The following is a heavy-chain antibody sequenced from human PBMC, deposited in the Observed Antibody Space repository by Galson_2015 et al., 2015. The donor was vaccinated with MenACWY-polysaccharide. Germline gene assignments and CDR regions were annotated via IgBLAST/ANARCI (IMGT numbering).Heavy chain of an antibody. CDR1: GFTFSTYA. CDR2: ASGSGGST. Sequence: SLRLSCAASGFTFSTYAMNWVRQAPGKGLEWVSGASGSGGSTYYADSVKGRFTISRDNSKNTLYLQMNSLRVEDTAVYYCAKDIVVMVSACDAFDIWGQGTMVTVSS. CDR3: AKDIVVMVSACDAFDI. V-gene: IGHV3-23*01. D-gene: IGHD2-15*01. J-gene: IGHJ3*02.